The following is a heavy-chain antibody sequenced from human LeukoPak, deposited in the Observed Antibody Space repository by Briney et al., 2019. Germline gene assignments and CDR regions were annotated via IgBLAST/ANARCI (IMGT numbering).Heavy chain of an antibody. CDR2: IYSGGST. V-gene: IGHV3-53*01. Sequence: GGSLRLSCAASGFTVSSSYMSWVRQAPGKGLEWVSVIYSGGSTYYADSVKGRFTISRDKSKNTLYLQMNSLRAEDTAVYYCARGPTYYYDSSGYSDYWGQGTLVTVSS. CDR3: ARGPTYYYDSSGYSDY. J-gene: IGHJ4*02. D-gene: IGHD3-22*01. CDR1: GFTVSSSY.